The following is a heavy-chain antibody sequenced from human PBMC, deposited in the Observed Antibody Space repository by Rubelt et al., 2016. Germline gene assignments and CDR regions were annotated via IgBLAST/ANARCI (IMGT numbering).Heavy chain of an antibody. CDR3: ASNEVTDAFDI. V-gene: IGHV1-2*02. J-gene: IGHJ3*02. Sequence: QVQLVQSGAEVKKPGASVKVSCKASGYTFTSYDINWVRQATGQGLEWMGWMNPNSGGTNYAQQFQGRVTMTRDTSISTAYMELCRLRSDDTAVYYCASNEVTDAFDIWGQGTMVTVSS. CDR1: GYTFTSYD. D-gene: IGHD5-18*01. CDR2: MNPNSGGT.